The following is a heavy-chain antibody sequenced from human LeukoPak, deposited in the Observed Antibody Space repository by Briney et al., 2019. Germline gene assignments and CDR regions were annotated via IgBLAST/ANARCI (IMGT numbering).Heavy chain of an antibody. CDR2: ISQRGIT. CDR1: SHSITYNY. V-gene: IGHV4-38-2*02. Sequence: SGTLSLTCTVSSHSITYNYCGWIRQSPGKGLEWIGSISQRGITYYNPSLQSRLSISRDTSNNQLSLRLTSVTAADTAIYYCVSHETPYYYIDVWGKGTTVTISS. CDR3: VSHETPYYYIDV. J-gene: IGHJ6*03.